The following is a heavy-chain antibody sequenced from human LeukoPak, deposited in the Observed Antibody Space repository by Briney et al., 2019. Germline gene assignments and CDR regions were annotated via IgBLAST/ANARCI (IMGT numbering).Heavy chain of an antibody. J-gene: IGHJ3*01. CDR2: IYSGGST. CDR1: GFTVSSNY. Sequence: PGGSLRLSCAASGFTVSSNYMSWVRQAPGKGLEWVSVIYSGGSTYYADSVKGRFTISRDNSKNTLYLQMNSLRAEDTAVYYCARDSASVGHNDGFDFWGHGTMVTVSS. D-gene: IGHD2-15*01. V-gene: IGHV3-53*01. CDR3: ARDSASVGHNDGFDF.